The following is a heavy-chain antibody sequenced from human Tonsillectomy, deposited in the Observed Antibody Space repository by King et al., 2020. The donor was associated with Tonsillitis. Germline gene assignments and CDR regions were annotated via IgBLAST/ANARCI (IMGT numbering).Heavy chain of an antibody. D-gene: IGHD6-19*01. CDR1: GFSLSTSGMC. CDR3: ARFRYSSGWYQVDY. CDR2: IDWDDDK. V-gene: IGHV2-70*15. J-gene: IGHJ4*02. Sequence: VTLKESGPALVKPTQTLTLTCTFSGFSLSTSGMCVSWIRQPPGKALEWLARIDWDDDKYYSTSLKTRLTIPKDTSKYQVVLTMTNMDPVDTATYYCARFRYSSGWYQVDYWGQGTLVTVSS.